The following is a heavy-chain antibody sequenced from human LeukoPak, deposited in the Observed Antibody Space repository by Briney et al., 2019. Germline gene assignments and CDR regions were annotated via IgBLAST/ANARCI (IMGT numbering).Heavy chain of an antibody. J-gene: IGHJ4*02. CDR2: IYSGGST. V-gene: IGHV3-53*05. CDR3: ARVNTKQVATIRGSADY. D-gene: IGHD5-12*01. CDR1: GFTVSSNY. Sequence: GGSLRLSCADSGFTVSSNYMTWVRQAPGKGLEWVSVIYSGGSTYYADSVKGRFTISRDNSKNTLYLQMNSLRAEDTAVYYCARVNTKQVATIRGSADYWGQGTPVTVSS.